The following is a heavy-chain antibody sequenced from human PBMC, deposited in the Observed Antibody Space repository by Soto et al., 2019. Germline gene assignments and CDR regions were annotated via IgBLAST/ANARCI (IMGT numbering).Heavy chain of an antibody. J-gene: IGHJ4*02. CDR3: ARDYGSALDY. CDR2: ISHDGSSQ. CDR1: GFTFSSYA. V-gene: IGHV3-30-3*01. D-gene: IGHD3-10*01. Sequence: QVQLVESGGGVVQPGRSLRLSCVATGFTFSSYAMNWVRQAPGKGLEWVAVISHDGSSQYYTDSVKGRFTISRDNSKNTLYVQMNSLRVEDTAVYYCARDYGSALDYWGQGTLVTVSS.